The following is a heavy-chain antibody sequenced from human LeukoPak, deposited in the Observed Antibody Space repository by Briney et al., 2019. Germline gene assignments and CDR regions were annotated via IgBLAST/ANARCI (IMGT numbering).Heavy chain of an antibody. D-gene: IGHD3-3*01. CDR3: AKSSGRNYDFWSGYYIGWFDP. CDR1: GFAVSSNY. V-gene: IGHV3-23*01. J-gene: IGHJ5*02. CDR2: ISGSGGST. Sequence: GGSLRLSCAASGFAVSSNYMNWVRQAPGKGLEWVSAISGSGGSTYYADSVKGRFTISRDNSKNTLYLQMNSLRAEDTAVYYCAKSSGRNYDFWSGYYIGWFDPWGQGTLVTVSS.